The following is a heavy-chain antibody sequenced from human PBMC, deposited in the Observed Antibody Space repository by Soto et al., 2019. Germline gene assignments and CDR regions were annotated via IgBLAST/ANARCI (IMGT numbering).Heavy chain of an antibody. CDR3: AIGVAMGVDY. V-gene: IGHV3-74*01. CDR2: IYFAGITT. J-gene: IGHJ4*02. CDR1: GFTFNTHW. D-gene: IGHD1-26*01. Sequence: EVQLVESGGGVVQPGGSLRLSCTASGFTFNTHWMHWVRQAPGKGLVWVTRIYFAGITTNYADSVKGLLTVSRDNAKNTVYRHVNTRMDEDTAVYYCAIGVAMGVDYWGQGTLVTVSS.